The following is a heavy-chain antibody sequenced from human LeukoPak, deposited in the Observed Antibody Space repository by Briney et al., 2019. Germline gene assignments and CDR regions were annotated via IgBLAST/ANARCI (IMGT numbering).Heavy chain of an antibody. CDR2: ISGSGLST. D-gene: IGHD6-13*01. CDR1: GFTFSSSA. J-gene: IGHJ4*02. V-gene: IGHV3-23*01. CDR3: TRRSSWYGPNDY. Sequence: GGSLRLSCATSGFTFSSSAMNWVRQAPGEGLEWVSTISGSGLSTYYADSVKGRFTISRDNSKNTLFLQMNSLRAEDTAVYYCTRRSSWYGPNDYWGQGTLVTVSS.